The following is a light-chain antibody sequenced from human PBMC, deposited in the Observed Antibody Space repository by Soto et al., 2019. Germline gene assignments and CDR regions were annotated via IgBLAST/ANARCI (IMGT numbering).Light chain of an antibody. CDR1: QSVSSK. J-gene: IGKJ1*01. CDR2: GAS. V-gene: IGKV3-15*01. CDR3: QQYNKWWT. Sequence: EIVMTQSPDTLSVSPGERATLSCRASQSVSSKLAWYQQKPGQAPRLLIYGASTRATGIPARFSGSGSGTEFTLTISSLQSEDFAIYYCQQYNKWWTFGQGPKVEIK.